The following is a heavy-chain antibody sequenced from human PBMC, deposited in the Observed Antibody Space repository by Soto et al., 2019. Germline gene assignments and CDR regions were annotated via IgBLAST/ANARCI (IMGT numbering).Heavy chain of an antibody. CDR2: IYYSGST. V-gene: IGHV4-61*01. CDR1: GGSVSSGSYY. Sequence: PSETLSLTCTVSGGSVSSGSYYWSWIRQPPGKGLEWVGYIYYSGSTNYNPSLRIRVTISVDTSKTQFSLKLSSVTAADTAVYYCARAEAASPEDQLNYYGMDVWGQGTTVTVSS. J-gene: IGHJ6*02. CDR3: ARAEAASPEDQLNYYGMDV. D-gene: IGHD6-6*01.